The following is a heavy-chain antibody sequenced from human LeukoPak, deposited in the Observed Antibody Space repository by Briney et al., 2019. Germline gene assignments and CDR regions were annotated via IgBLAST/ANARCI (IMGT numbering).Heavy chain of an antibody. J-gene: IGHJ3*02. D-gene: IGHD3-22*01. CDR2: IYYSGST. CDR3: ARVSDSSGYNDAFDI. Sequence: PSETLSLTCTVSGGSISSYYWSWIRQPPGKGLEWIGYIYYSGSTNYNPSLKSRVTISVDTSKNQFSLKLSSVTAADTAVYYCARVSDSSGYNDAFDIWGQGTMVTVSS. V-gene: IGHV4-59*01. CDR1: GGSISSYY.